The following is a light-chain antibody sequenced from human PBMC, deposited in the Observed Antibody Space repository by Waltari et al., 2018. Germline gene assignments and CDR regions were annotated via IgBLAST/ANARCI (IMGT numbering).Light chain of an antibody. V-gene: IGKV3D-20*02. J-gene: IGKJ3*01. CDR2: ATS. Sequence: EIVLTQSPGTLSLSPGERATLSCSASRSVSSTYLAWYQQKPGQAPRLLIYATSSRATGIPARFSGSGSGTDFTLTISSLEPEDFAVYYCQHRDHWPPDATFGPGTKVDI. CDR1: RSVSSTY. CDR3: QHRDHWPPDAT.